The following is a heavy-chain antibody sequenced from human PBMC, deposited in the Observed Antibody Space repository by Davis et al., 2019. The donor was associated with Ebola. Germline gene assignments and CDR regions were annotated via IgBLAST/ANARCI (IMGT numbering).Heavy chain of an antibody. CDR3: ARGYSSSSYFDY. D-gene: IGHD6-6*01. J-gene: IGHJ4*02. V-gene: IGHV3-48*03. Sequence: GESLKTPCAAPGFTFSSYQLTWVRQAPGKGLERVSHISSSGSTIYFADSVKGRFTISRDNAKNSLYLQMNSLRAEDTAVYYCARGYSSSSYFDYWGQGTLVAVSS. CDR2: ISSSGSTI. CDR1: GFTFSSYQ.